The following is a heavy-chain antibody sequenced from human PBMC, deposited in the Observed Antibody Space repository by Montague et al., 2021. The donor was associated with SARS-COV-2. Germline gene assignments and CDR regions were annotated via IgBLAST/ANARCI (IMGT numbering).Heavy chain of an antibody. CDR1: GFTVSSNY. Sequence: SLRLSCAASGFTVSSNYMSWVRQAPEKGLEWVSVIYSGGSTYYADSVKGRFTISRDNSKSTLYLQMNSLRAEDTAVYYCARDRHWTNTYYDILTGYQYYYYGMDVWGQGTTVTVSS. CDR3: ARDRHWTNTYYDILTGYQYYYYGMDV. CDR2: IYSGGST. J-gene: IGHJ6*02. D-gene: IGHD3-9*01. V-gene: IGHV3-66*01.